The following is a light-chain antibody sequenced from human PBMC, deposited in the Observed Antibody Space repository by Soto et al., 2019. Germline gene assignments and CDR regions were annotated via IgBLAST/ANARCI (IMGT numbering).Light chain of an antibody. CDR2: AAS. CDR1: QGISSY. V-gene: IGKV1-8*01. J-gene: IGKJ4*01. CDR3: QQYYSYPPLT. Sequence: AIRVTQSPSSFSASTGDRVTITCRANQGISSYLAWYQQKPGTAPKLLIYAASTLQSGVPSRFSGSGSGTDFTLTISCLQSEDFATYYCQQYYSYPPLTFGGGTKVEIK.